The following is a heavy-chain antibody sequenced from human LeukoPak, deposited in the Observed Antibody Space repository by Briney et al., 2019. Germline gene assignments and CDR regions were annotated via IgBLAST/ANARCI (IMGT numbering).Heavy chain of an antibody. D-gene: IGHD6-19*01. V-gene: IGHV3-30*18. CDR2: ISYDGSNK. J-gene: IGHJ4*02. Sequence: GRSLRLSCAASGFTFSSYGMHWVRQAPGKGLEWVAVISYDGSNKYYADSAKGRFTISRDNSKNTLYLQMNSLRAEDTAVYYCAKDPRSSGWYWSFDYWGQGTLVTVSS. CDR1: GFTFSSYG. CDR3: AKDPRSSGWYWSFDY.